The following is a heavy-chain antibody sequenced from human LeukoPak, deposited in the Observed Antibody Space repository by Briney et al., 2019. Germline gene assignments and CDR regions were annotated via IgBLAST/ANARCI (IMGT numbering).Heavy chain of an antibody. D-gene: IGHD3-3*01. Sequence: SETLSLTCTVSGGSISSYYWSWIRQPAGKGLEWIGRIYTSGSTNDNPSLKRPVTMSVDTSKNQSSLKLSSVTAAATAVYYCARESPYYDFWSGYWPYDAFDIWGQGTMVTVSS. J-gene: IGHJ3*02. CDR2: IYTSGST. CDR3: ARESPYYDFWSGYWPYDAFDI. V-gene: IGHV4-4*07. CDR1: GGSISSYY.